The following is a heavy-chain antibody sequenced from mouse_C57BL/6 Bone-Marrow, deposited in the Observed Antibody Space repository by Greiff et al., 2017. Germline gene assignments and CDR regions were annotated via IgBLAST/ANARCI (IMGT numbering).Heavy chain of an antibody. J-gene: IGHJ4*01. Sequence: QVQLKQSGAELVRPGTSVKVSCKASGYAFTNYLIEWVKKSPGQRLEWIGVINPGSGGTNYTEKFKGKVTLTADQSSSTAYMHLSSLTSEDSAVYFCARGGNYLYAMDYWGQGTSVTVSS. V-gene: IGHV1-54*01. CDR3: ARGGNYLYAMDY. D-gene: IGHD2-1*01. CDR1: GYAFTNYL. CDR2: INPGSGGT.